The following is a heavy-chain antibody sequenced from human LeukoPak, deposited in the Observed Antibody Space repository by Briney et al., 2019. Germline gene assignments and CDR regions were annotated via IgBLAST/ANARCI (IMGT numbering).Heavy chain of an antibody. V-gene: IGHV1-18*01. CDR2: ISAYNGNT. J-gene: IGHJ4*02. CDR1: GYTFTSYD. CDR3: ARGLRYGSNYFDY. D-gene: IGHD5/OR15-5a*01. Sequence: ASVKVSCKTSGYTFTSYDINWVRQAPRKGVEWMGWISAYNGNTNYAQRLQGRVTMTTDTSTTTAYMELRNLRSDDTAVYFCARGLRYGSNYFDYWGQGTLVTVSS.